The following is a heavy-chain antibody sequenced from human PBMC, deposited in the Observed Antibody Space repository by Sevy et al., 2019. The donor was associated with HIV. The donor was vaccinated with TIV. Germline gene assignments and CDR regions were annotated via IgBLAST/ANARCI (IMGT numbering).Heavy chain of an antibody. CDR3: AKATSGSIVATKTTYYYYYYGMDV. V-gene: IGHV3-9*01. CDR1: GFTFDDYA. Sequence: GGSLRLSCAASGFTFDDYAMHWVRQAPGKGLEWVSGISWNSGSIGYADSVKGRFTISSDNAKNSLYLQMNSLGAEDTALYYCAKATSGSIVATKTTYYYYYYGMDVWGQGTTVTVSS. D-gene: IGHD5-12*01. J-gene: IGHJ6*02. CDR2: ISWNSGSI.